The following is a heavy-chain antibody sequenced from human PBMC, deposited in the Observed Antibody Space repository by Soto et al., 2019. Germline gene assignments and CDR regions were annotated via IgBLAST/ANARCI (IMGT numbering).Heavy chain of an antibody. CDR1: GYTFTSYY. J-gene: IGHJ5*02. Sequence: HVQLVQSGAEVKKPGASVKVSCKASGYTFTSYYIHWVRQAPGQGLEWMGIINSSDGSTTYAQKFQGRXXXXXXXXXXXXXXXXXXXXXXXXXXXXXXXGTAAAGTDRLDPWGQGTLVSVSS. CDR2: INSSDGST. CDR3: XXGTAAAGTDRLDP. D-gene: IGHD6-13*01. V-gene: IGHV1-46*01.